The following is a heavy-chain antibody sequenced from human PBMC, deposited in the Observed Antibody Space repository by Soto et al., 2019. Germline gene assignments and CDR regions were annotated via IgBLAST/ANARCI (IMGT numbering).Heavy chain of an antibody. J-gene: IGHJ6*02. V-gene: IGHV3-21*01. D-gene: IGHD6-13*01. CDR2: ISSSSSYI. CDR1: GFTFSSYS. Sequence: GGSLRLSCAASGFTFSSYSMNWVRQAPGKGLEWVSSISSSSSYIYYADSVKGRFTISRDNAKNSLYLQMNSLRAEDTAVYYCARDMRVAAVIYYYYGMDVWGQGTTVTVSS. CDR3: ARDMRVAAVIYYYYGMDV.